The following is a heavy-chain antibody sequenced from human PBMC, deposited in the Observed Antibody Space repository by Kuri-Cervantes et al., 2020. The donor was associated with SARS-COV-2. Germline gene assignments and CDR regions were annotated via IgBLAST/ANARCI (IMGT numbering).Heavy chain of an antibody. Sequence: GESLKISCVASGFTSNIYAMTWVRQAPGKGLEWVSVISTSGGSTYYADSVKGRFTISRDNAKNSLYLQMNSLRAEDTAVYYCARDHQDYPGYYYYMDVWGKGTTVTVSS. V-gene: IGHV3-23*01. CDR2: ISTSGGST. CDR3: ARDHQDYPGYYYYMDV. J-gene: IGHJ6*03. CDR1: GFTSNIYA. D-gene: IGHD3-16*01.